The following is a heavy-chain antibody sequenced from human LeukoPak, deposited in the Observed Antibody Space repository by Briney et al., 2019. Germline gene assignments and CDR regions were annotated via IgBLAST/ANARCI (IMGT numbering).Heavy chain of an antibody. D-gene: IGHD2-15*01. CDR2: ISSSGGNI. CDR3: ARRFGSCSGSTCYSDY. V-gene: IGHV3-21*01. Sequence: GGSLRLSCAASGFTVSSYSMNWVRQAPGKGLEWVSAISSSGGNIYYADSVKGRFTMSRDNAKNSLYLQMNSLRAEDTAVYYCARRFGSCSGSTCYSDYWGQGTLVTVSS. J-gene: IGHJ4*02. CDR1: GFTVSSYS.